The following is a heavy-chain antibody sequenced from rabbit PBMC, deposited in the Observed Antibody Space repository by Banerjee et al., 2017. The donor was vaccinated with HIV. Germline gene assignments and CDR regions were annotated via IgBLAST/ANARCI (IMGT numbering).Heavy chain of an antibody. Sequence: QQQLEESGGGLVKPGGSLTLTCKASGLDFSSSFWICWVRQAPGKGLEWVGCIYTGSGATYYANWVNGRFTISKTSSTTVTLQMTSLTAADTATHFCARGNTAGGSGYNLWGPGTLVTVS. CDR3: ARGNTAGGSGYNL. CDR1: GLDFSSSFW. J-gene: IGHJ4*01. V-gene: IGHV1S45*01. D-gene: IGHD8-1*01. CDR2: IYTGSGAT.